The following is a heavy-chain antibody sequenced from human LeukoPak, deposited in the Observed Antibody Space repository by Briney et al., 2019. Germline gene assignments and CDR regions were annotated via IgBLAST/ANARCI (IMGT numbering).Heavy chain of an antibody. D-gene: IGHD3-10*01. CDR3: ARGHQLVGASGSEDY. V-gene: IGHV3-7*01. J-gene: IGHJ4*02. CDR2: MKQDGSEK. CDR1: GFTFSYCW. Sequence: GGSLRLSCAASGFTFSYCWMSWVRQAPGKGLEWVANMKQDGSEKYYVDSVKGRFTISRDNAKNSLYLQMNSLTAEDTAVYYCARGHQLVGASGSEDYWGQGTLVTVSS.